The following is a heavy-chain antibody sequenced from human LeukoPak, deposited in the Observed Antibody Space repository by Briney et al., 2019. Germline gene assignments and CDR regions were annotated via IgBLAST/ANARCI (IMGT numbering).Heavy chain of an antibody. D-gene: IGHD5-24*01. CDR3: ARGATISETGYFDF. J-gene: IGHJ4*03. V-gene: IGHV4-34*01. CDR1: GGSFSRYY. Sequence: SETLSLTCAVYGGSFSRYYWSWIRQSPGKGLEWIAEIDHRGDTNYNPSVKSRVTISVDTSKNQFSLKVRSLSAADTAVYYCARGATISETGYFDFWGQRTLVTVSS. CDR2: IDHRGDT.